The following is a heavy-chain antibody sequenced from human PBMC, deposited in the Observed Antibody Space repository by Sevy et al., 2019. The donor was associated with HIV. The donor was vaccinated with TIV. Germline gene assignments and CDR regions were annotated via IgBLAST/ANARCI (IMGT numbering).Heavy chain of an antibody. V-gene: IGHV3-15*01. Sequence: GGFLRLSCAASGFTFSNAWMSWVRQAPGKGLEWIGRIKSKTDGGTTDYAAPVKGRFTISRDDSKNTLYLQMNSLKTEDLVVYYCSVVVVIPYYFDYWGQGTLVTVSS. D-gene: IGHD3-22*01. CDR3: SVVVVIPYYFDY. CDR1: GFTFSNAW. CDR2: IKSKTDGGTT. J-gene: IGHJ4*02.